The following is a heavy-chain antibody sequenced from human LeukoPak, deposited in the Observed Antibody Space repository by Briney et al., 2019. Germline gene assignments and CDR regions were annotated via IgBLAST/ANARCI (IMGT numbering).Heavy chain of an antibody. CDR2: INWNGGST. CDR3: ARDSWDIVVVPAAIVGDYYYYYMDV. CDR1: GFTFDDYG. Sequence: PGGSLRLSCAASGFTFDDYGMSWVRHAPGTGLEWVSGINWNGGSTGYADSVKGRFTISRDNAKNSLYLQMNSLRAEDTALYYCARDSWDIVVVPAAIVGDYYYYYMDVWGKGTTVTVSS. J-gene: IGHJ6*03. D-gene: IGHD2-2*02. V-gene: IGHV3-20*04.